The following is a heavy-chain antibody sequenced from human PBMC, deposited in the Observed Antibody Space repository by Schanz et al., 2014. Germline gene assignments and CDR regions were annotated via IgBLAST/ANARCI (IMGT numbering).Heavy chain of an antibody. J-gene: IGHJ4*02. D-gene: IGHD3-22*01. Sequence: QVQLVESGGGVVQPGRSLRLSCAASGFTFSSYALHWVRQAPGKGLEWVAFVPFDGSQKFYADSVKGRFTISRDNSKNSLYLEMNSLRVEDTAFYYCARDASSSDYHLAHWGQGTLVTVSS. CDR3: ARDASSSDYHLAH. CDR1: GFTFSSYA. V-gene: IGHV3-30*04. CDR2: VPFDGSQK.